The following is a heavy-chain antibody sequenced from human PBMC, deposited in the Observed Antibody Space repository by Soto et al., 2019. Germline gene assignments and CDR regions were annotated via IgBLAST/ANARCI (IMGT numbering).Heavy chain of an antibody. V-gene: IGHV3-72*01. D-gene: IGHD3-16*01. CDR1: GLTFNDHH. J-gene: IGHJ4*02. CDR2: ARNKGDSYST. CDR3: VGESFYRLDY. Sequence: GSLRLSCAASGLTFNDHHMNRVRQAPGKGLGWVGRARNKGDSYSTENAASVKARFTISRDDSKNSLYLQMNSLKTDATAVYYGVGESFYRLDYWSQGALVTVSS.